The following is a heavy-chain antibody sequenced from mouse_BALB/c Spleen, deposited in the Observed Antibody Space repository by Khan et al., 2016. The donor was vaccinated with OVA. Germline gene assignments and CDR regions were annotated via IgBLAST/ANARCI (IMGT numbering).Heavy chain of an antibody. CDR2: IWGDGGP. D-gene: IGHD2-1*01. CDR3: FKRNYGTLDAMDY. V-gene: IGHV2-3*01. Sequence: QVQLQQSGPGLVAPSQSLSITCTVSGFSLTSYGVTWVRQPPGKGLEWLGVIWGDGGPNYHSALIYRLSISKDNSKSQVFLNLTHMQTDATATYSCFKRNYGTLDAMDYWGQGTAVTVSS. J-gene: IGHJ4*01. CDR1: GFSLTSYG.